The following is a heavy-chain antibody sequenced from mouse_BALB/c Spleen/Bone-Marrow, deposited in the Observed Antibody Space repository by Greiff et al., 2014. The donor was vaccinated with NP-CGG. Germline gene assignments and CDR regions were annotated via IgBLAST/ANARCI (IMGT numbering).Heavy chain of an antibody. CDR1: GFSVTSYG. CDR2: IWGDGST. Sequence: QVHVKQSGPGLVAPPQSLSITCTVSGFSVTSYGVSWVRQPPGKGLEWLGVIWGDGSTNYHSALISRLSISKDNSKSQVLLKLNSLQTDDTATYYCAKQEGFSYAMDYWGQGTSVTVSS. V-gene: IGHV2-3*01. CDR3: AKQEGFSYAMDY. J-gene: IGHJ4*01.